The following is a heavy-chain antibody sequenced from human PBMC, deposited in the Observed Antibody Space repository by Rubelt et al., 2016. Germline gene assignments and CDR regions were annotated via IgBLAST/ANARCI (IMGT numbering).Heavy chain of an antibody. CDR2: ISSTGRTI. J-gene: IGHJ3*02. CDR1: GFTLSSHS. D-gene: IGHD3-9*01. Sequence: EAQLVESGGGVVQPGRSLRLSCAVSGFTLSSHSMNWVRQAPGKGLEWVSYISSTGRTIHYADSVKGRFTISRDNSKKMLYLQINSLRAEDTAEYYCATPGNFDAFDMWGQGTMVTVSS. V-gene: IGHV3-48*01. CDR3: ATPGNFDAFDM.